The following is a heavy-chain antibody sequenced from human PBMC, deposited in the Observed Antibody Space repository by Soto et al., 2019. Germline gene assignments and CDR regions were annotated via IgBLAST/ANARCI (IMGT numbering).Heavy chain of an antibody. V-gene: IGHV4-4*02. CDR1: GDSLTNNHW. Sequence: QLQLRESRPGLVQPSGTLSLTCDVSGDSLTNNHWWSWVRQAPGKGLEWIGEIWHTGRPNYNPSLKSRFSISKDNSKSQLSLKLSSVTAADTSVYYCVRDSRTGCSSINCYMHWGQGTLVTVSS. CDR3: VRDSRTGCSSINCYMH. D-gene: IGHD2-15*01. CDR2: IWHTGRP. J-gene: IGHJ4*02.